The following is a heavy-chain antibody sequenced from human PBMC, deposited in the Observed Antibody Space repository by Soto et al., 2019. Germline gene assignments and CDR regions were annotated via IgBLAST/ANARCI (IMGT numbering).Heavy chain of an antibody. V-gene: IGHV3-43*01. J-gene: IGHJ5*02. Sequence: EVQLVESGGFVVQPGGSLRLSCAASGFTFDDYTMQWVRQAPGKGLEWVSLISWDGGSTYYADSVKGRFTNSRDNSKNSLYLQMNSLRTEDTALYYCACGGGDYNWFDPWGQGTLVTVSS. D-gene: IGHD4-17*01. CDR2: ISWDGGST. CDR1: GFTFDDYT. CDR3: ACGGGDYNWFDP.